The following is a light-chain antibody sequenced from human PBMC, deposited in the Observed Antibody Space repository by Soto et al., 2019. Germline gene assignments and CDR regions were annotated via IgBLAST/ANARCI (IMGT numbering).Light chain of an antibody. CDR3: QQYNIYPLT. V-gene: IGKV1D-16*01. Sequence: IQMTQSPSPLSASVGDTVTITCRESQGIRDWLARYQQKPEQAPKSLIYGSSSLHSGVPSRFSGSGSGTDFTLTINNLQPEDFETDYCQQYNIYPLTFGGGTKVDIK. CDR2: GSS. J-gene: IGKJ4*01. CDR1: QGIRDW.